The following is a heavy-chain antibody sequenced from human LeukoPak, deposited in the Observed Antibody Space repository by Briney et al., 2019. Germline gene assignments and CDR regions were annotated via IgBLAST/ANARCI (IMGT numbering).Heavy chain of an antibody. Sequence: ASVKVSCKVSGYTLTELSMHWVRQAPGKGLEWMGGFDPEDGETIYAQKLQGRVTMTEDTSTDTAYMELSSLRSEDTAVYYCATDINRAVTPGGRRRWFDPWGQGTLVTVSS. V-gene: IGHV1-24*01. J-gene: IGHJ5*02. CDR2: FDPEDGET. D-gene: IGHD4-17*01. CDR1: GYTLTELS. CDR3: ATDINRAVTPGGRRRWFDP.